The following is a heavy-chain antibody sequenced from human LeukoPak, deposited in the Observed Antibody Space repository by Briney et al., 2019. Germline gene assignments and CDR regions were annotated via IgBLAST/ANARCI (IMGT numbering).Heavy chain of an antibody. V-gene: IGHV3-7*01. CDR1: GFRFSTFW. J-gene: IGHJ5*02. CDR3: ATSDDAAGTS. Sequence: GGSLRLPCAASGFRFSTFWMSWVRQAPGKGLDWVANINQNGGVKHYVDSVKGRFTISRDNAKNSLYLQMTSLRADDTAVYYCATSDDAAGTSWGQGTLVTVSS. D-gene: IGHD6-25*01. CDR2: INQNGGVK.